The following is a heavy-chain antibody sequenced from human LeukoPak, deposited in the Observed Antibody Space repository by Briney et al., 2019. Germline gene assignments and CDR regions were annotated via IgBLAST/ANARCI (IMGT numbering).Heavy chain of an antibody. V-gene: IGHV4-34*01. J-gene: IGHJ4*02. CDR1: GGSFSGYY. D-gene: IGHD3-22*01. Sequence: SETLSLTCAVYGGSFSGYYWSWIRQPPGKGLEWIGSIYYSGSTYYNPSLKSRVTISIDTSKNQFSLKLSSVTAADTAVYHCARLVYDSRGYYFDYWGQGTLVTVSS. CDR2: IYYSGST. CDR3: ARLVYDSRGYYFDY.